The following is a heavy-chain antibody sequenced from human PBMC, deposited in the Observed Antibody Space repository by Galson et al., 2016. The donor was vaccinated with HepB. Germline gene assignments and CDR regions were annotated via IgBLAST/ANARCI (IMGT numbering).Heavy chain of an antibody. V-gene: IGHV4-31*03. Sequence: TLSLTCTVSGGSISSVSHYWIWIRQHPGKGLEWIGYIYYSGGTYYNPSLKSRVTISVDTSKNQFSLKLSSVTAADTAVYYCARDGIGKLRFLPADWGQGTLVTVSS. D-gene: IGHD3-3*01. CDR2: IYYSGGT. J-gene: IGHJ4*02. CDR1: GGSISSVSHY. CDR3: ARDGIGKLRFLPAD.